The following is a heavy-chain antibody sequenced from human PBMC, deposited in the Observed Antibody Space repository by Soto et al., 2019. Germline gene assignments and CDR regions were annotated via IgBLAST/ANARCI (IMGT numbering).Heavy chain of an antibody. CDR1: GFTFSSYA. CDR2: ISGSGGST. J-gene: IGHJ6*02. V-gene: IGHV3-23*01. Sequence: GGSLRLSCAASGFTFSSYAMSWVRQAPGKGLEWVSGISGSGGSTYYADSVKGRFTISRDNSKNTLYLQMNSLRAEDTAIYYCAKDVDTTLHYYYYGMDVWGQGTTVTVSS. D-gene: IGHD5-18*01. CDR3: AKDVDTTLHYYYYGMDV.